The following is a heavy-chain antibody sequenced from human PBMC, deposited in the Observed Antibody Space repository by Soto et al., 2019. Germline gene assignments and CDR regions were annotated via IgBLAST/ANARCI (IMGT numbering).Heavy chain of an antibody. Sequence: PVGSLRLSCAASGFTFSNYAIHWVRQAPGKGLEWVAIISYDGRNKYYADSVKGRFTISRDNSKNTLYLQMNSLRAEDTAIYYCARDPFYDILTGPKYGMDVWGQGTTVTVSS. D-gene: IGHD3-9*01. CDR1: GFTFSNYA. V-gene: IGHV3-30*04. CDR2: ISYDGRNK. CDR3: ARDPFYDILTGPKYGMDV. J-gene: IGHJ6*02.